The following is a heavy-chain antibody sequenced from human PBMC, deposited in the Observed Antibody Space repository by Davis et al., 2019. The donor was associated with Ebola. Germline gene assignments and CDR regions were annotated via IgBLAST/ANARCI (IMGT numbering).Heavy chain of an antibody. Sequence: GGSLRLSCAASGFTFSSYSMNWVLQAPGKGLEWVSSISSSSSYIYYADSVKGRFTISRDNAKNSLYLQMNSLRAEDTAVYYCARRQIVATHIDYWGQGTLVTVSS. D-gene: IGHD5-12*01. CDR1: GFTFSSYS. CDR3: ARRQIVATHIDY. J-gene: IGHJ4*02. V-gene: IGHV3-21*01. CDR2: ISSSSSYI.